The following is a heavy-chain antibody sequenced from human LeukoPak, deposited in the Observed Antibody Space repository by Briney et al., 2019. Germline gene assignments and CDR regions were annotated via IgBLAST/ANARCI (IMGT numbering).Heavy chain of an antibody. CDR3: ARGRYCSADICSGGDAFDI. CDR1: GGSINNYY. V-gene: IGHV4-4*07. D-gene: IGHD2-15*01. CDR2: IYTRGST. J-gene: IGHJ3*02. Sequence: PSETLSLTCTVSGGSINNYYGSWIRQPAGKGLEWIGRIYTRGSTNYNPSLKSRVTMSVDTSKNQFSLKLSSVTAADTAAYYCARGRYCSADICSGGDAFDIWGQGTMVSVSS.